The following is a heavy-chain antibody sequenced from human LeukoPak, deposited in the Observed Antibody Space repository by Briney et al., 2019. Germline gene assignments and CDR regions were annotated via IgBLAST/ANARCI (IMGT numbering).Heavy chain of an antibody. CDR2: IYHSGST. D-gene: IGHD1-26*01. V-gene: IGHV4-4*02. Sequence: SETLSLTCAVSGGSISSSNWWSWVRQPPGKGLEWIGEIYHSGSTNYNPSLKSRVTISVDKSKNQFSLKLSSVTAADTAVYYCARGRRVGATIWVFGYWGQGTLVTVSS. CDR3: ARGRRVGATIWVFGY. J-gene: IGHJ4*02. CDR1: GGSISSSNW.